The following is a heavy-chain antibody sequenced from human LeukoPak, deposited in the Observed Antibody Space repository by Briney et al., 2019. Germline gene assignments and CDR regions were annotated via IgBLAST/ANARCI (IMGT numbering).Heavy chain of an antibody. CDR1: GGTISRYY. V-gene: IGHV4-59*08. D-gene: IGHD1-26*01. CDR3: ARHESAVGPLFH. J-gene: IGHJ4*02. Sequence: SETLYLTCTVSGGTISRYYWSWIRQSPGKGLEWIGYIYSTGSTNSSPSLKSRVTISVDTSKNQFSLILRSVTAADTAMYYCARHESAVGPLFHWGQGVLVTVSS. CDR2: IYSTGST.